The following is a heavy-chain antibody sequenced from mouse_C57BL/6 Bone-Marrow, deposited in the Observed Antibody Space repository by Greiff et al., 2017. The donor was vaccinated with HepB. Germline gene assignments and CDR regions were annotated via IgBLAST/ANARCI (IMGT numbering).Heavy chain of an antibody. CDR2: INPNNGGT. V-gene: IGHV1-26*01. Sequence: VQLQQSGPELVKPGASVKISCKASGYTFTDYYMNWVKQSHGKSLEWIGDINPNNGGTSYNQKFKGKATLTVDKSSSTAYMELRSLTSEDSAVYYCARRGYYYGSSVYFDYWGQGITLPVSS. D-gene: IGHD1-1*01. CDR1: GYTFTDYY. J-gene: IGHJ2*01. CDR3: ARRGYYYGSSVYFDY.